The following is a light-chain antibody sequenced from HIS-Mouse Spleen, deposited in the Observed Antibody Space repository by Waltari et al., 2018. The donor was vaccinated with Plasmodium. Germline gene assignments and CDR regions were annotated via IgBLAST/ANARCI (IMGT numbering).Light chain of an antibody. J-gene: IGKJ1*01. CDR2: AAS. V-gene: IGKV1-39*01. Sequence: DLQITQAPSSLSASVRDRVTITCRASQSISRYLNWYQQKPGKASKLLIYAASSLQSGVPSRFSGSGSGTDFTLTISSLQPEDFATYYCQQSYSTPWTFGQGTKVEIK. CDR3: QQSYSTPWT. CDR1: QSISRY.